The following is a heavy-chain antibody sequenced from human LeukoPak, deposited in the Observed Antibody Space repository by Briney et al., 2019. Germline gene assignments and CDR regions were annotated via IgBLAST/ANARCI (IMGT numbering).Heavy chain of an antibody. Sequence: GGSLRLPCAASGFTFHDYAMHWVRQAPGKGLEGVSGISWNSGSIGYADSVKGRFTISRDNAKNSLYLQMNSLRAEDTALYFCAKDIEVVVAAGFDYWGQGTLVTVSS. J-gene: IGHJ4*02. CDR3: AKDIEVVVAAGFDY. CDR1: GFTFHDYA. V-gene: IGHV3-9*01. CDR2: ISWNSGSI. D-gene: IGHD2-15*01.